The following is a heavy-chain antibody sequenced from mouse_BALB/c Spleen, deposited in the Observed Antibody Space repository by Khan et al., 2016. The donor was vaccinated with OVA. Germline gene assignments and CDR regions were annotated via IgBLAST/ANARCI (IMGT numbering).Heavy chain of an antibody. D-gene: IGHD2-14*01. CDR1: GFSLSRYN. CDR2: IWGGGGT. CDR3: ARAYYRYDGYYAMDY. V-gene: IGHV2-6-4*01. J-gene: IGHJ4*01. Sequence: QVQLKQSGPGLVAPSQSLSSTCTVSGFSLSRYNIHWVRQPPGKGLEWLGVIWGGGGTDYNSTLKSRLSISQDNSKSQVFLKMNSLQNDDTAMYYCARAYYRYDGYYAMDYWGQGTSVTVSS.